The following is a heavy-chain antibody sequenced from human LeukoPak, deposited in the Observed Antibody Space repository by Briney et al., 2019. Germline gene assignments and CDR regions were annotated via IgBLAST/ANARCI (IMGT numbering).Heavy chain of an antibody. J-gene: IGHJ4*02. CDR2: INPNSGGT. D-gene: IGHD5-12*01. CDR1: GYTFTGYY. V-gene: IGHV1-2*02. Sequence: ASVKVSCKASGYTFTGYYMHWVRQAPGQGLEWMGWINPNSGGTNYAQKFQGRATMTRDTSISTAYMELSRLRSDDTAVYYCAREVGSGYDYETTQYYFDYWGQGTLVTVSS. CDR3: AREVGSGYDYETTQYYFDY.